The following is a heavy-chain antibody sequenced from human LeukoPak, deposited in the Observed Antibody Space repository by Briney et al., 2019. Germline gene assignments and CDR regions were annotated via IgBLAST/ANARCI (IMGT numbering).Heavy chain of an antibody. J-gene: IGHJ4*02. CDR1: GFTFSSYI. CDR3: AGASGGNRPFDY. CDR2: IGSANSYI. D-gene: IGHD1-14*01. V-gene: IGHV3-21*01. Sequence: GGSLRLSCAASGFTFSSYIMNWVRQAPGKGLEWVSSIGSANSYIYYADSLKGRFTISRDNAKNSLYLQMNSLRAEDTAVYNCAGASGGNRPFDYWGQGTLATVSS.